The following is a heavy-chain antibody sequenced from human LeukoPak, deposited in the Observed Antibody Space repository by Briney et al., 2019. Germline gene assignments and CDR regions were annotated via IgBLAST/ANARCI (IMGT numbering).Heavy chain of an antibody. V-gene: IGHV1-18*01. D-gene: IGHD3-10*01. J-gene: IGHJ4*02. CDR1: GYTFTSYG. Sequence: GASVKVSCKASGYTFTSYGISWVRQAPGQGLEWMGWISAYNGNTNSAQKLQGRVTMTTDTSTSTAYMELRSLRSDDTAVYYCASYLLLWFGESPRDYFDYWGQGTLVTVSS. CDR2: ISAYNGNT. CDR3: ASYLLLWFGESPRDYFDY.